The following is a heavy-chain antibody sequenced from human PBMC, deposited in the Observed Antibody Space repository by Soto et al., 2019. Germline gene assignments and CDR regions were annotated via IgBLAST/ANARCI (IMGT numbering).Heavy chain of an antibody. CDR1: GGSISSGGYS. CDR2: IYHSGST. D-gene: IGHD5-18*01. J-gene: IGHJ5*02. Sequence: PSETLSLTCAVSGGSISSGGYSWSWIRQPPGKGLEWIGYIYHSGSTYYNPSLKSRVTISVDRSKNQFSLKLSSVTAADTAVYYCARDLSARGYSYGYEWWFDHWGQGTLVTVSS. CDR3: ARDLSARGYSYGYEWWFDH. V-gene: IGHV4-30-2*01.